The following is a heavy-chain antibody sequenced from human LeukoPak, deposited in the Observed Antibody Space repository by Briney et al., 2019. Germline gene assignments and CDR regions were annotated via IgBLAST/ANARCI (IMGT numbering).Heavy chain of an antibody. CDR1: GGSISSYY. CDR2: IYYSGST. Sequence: SETLSLTCTVSGGSISSYYWSWIRQPPGKGLEWIGYIYYSGSTYYNPSLKSRVTISVDTSKNQFSLKLSSVTAADTAVYYCARSARDYYGSGSYYNGGQGTLVTVSS. J-gene: IGHJ4*02. CDR3: ARSARDYYGSGSYYN. V-gene: IGHV4-30-4*08. D-gene: IGHD3-10*01.